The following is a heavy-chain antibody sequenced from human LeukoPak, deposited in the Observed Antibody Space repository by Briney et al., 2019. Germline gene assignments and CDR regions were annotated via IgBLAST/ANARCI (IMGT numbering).Heavy chain of an antibody. CDR3: ARAAGGRSDY. CDR2: ITSSSTYI. D-gene: IGHD3-10*01. J-gene: IGHJ4*02. CDR1: GFVLSSYT. V-gene: IGHV3-21*01. Sequence: PGGSLRLSCAVSGFVLSSYTLQWVRQAPGKGPYWVSSITSSSTYIDYADSVKGRFTISRDNAKNSLYLEMNSLRAEDTAVYYCARAAGGRSDYWGQGTLVTVSS.